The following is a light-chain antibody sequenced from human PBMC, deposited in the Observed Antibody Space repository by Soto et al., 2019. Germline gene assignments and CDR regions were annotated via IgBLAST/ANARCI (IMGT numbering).Light chain of an antibody. CDR3: QQYGSSPT. V-gene: IGKV3-20*01. CDR1: QSVSSSY. Sequence: EIVLTQSPGTLSLSPGERATLSCRASQSVSSSYLAWYQQKPGQAPRLLIYGASSRATGIPDRFSGSGSGXXXXXXXSXLEPEDFAVYYCQQYGSSPTFGQGTKVEIK. CDR2: GAS. J-gene: IGKJ1*01.